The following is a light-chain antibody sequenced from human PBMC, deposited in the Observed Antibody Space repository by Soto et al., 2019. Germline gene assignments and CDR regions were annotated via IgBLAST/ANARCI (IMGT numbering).Light chain of an antibody. V-gene: IGKV4-1*01. Sequence: DIVMTQSPDSLAVSLGERATINCKSSQSVLYSTLSKNYLSWYQQKPGQPPRLLIYWSSTRESGVPDRFSGGGSGTHFTLTISSLQAEDVAVYYCHQYYTTPYTFGQGTKLEIK. CDR2: WSS. CDR3: HQYYTTPYT. CDR1: QSVLYSTLSKNY. J-gene: IGKJ2*01.